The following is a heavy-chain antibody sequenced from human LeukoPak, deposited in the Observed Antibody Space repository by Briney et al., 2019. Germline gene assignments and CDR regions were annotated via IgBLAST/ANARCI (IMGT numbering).Heavy chain of an antibody. D-gene: IGHD6-13*01. Sequence: ASVKVSCKASGYSFTSYAMNWVRQAPGQGLEWMGWINTNTGDPTYAQGFTGRFVFSLDTSVSTAYLQISSLKAEDTAVYYCAREFYSSSRYWFDPWGQGTLVTVSS. V-gene: IGHV7-4-1*02. CDR2: INTNTGDP. CDR1: GYSFTSYA. J-gene: IGHJ5*02. CDR3: AREFYSSSRYWFDP.